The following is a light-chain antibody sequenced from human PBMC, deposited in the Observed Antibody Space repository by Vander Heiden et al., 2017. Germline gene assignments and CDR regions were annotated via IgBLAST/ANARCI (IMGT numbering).Light chain of an antibody. CDR3: ASWDDSLIGPV. Sequence: QSVLTQPPSASGTPGQRVTISCSGSSSNIGLNYVSWYRQLPGTAPKLLIQRNNQRPSGVPDRFSGSTSGTSASLAISGLRSEDEADYYCASWDDSLIGPVFGGGTKLTVL. CDR2: RNN. V-gene: IGLV1-47*01. J-gene: IGLJ3*02. CDR1: SSNIGLNY.